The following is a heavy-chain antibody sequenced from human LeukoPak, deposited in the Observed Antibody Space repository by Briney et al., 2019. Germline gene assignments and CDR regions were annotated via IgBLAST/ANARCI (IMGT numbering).Heavy chain of an antibody. CDR3: ARLPNDYYFDY. Sequence: SETLSLTCAVYGGSFSGYYWSWIRQPPGKGLEWIGEINHSGSTNYNPSLKSRVTISVDTSKSQFSLKLSSVTAADTAVYYCARLPNDYYFDYWGQGTLVTVSS. CDR1: GGSFSGYY. V-gene: IGHV4-34*01. CDR2: INHSGST. J-gene: IGHJ4*02. D-gene: IGHD3-16*01.